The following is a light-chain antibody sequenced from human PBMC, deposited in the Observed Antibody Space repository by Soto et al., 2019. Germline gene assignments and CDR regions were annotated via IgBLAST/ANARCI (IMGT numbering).Light chain of an antibody. CDR2: EVS. Sequence: QAVVTQPASVSGSLGQSITISCTGTSTDFGGQNYVSWYQQHPGRAPKLILYEVSNRPSGVSNRFSGSKSGNTASLTISGLQADDVADYYCSSYTDVVTLEVFGPGTKVTVL. V-gene: IGLV2-14*01. CDR1: STDFGGQNY. CDR3: SSYTDVVTLEV. J-gene: IGLJ1*01.